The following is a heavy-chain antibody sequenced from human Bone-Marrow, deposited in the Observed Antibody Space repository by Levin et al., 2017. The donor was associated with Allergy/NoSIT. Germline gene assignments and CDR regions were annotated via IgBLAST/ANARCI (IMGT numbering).Heavy chain of an antibody. D-gene: IGHD3-10*01. CDR2: INHSGST. Sequence: SQTLSLTCAVYGESLSDYCWSWIRQPPGKGLEWLGEINHSGSTTYCPSLKTRVTISVDTSKNQFSLRLGSVTAADTAVYFCARGRSFGRNNYFDPWGQGTLVTVSS. J-gene: IGHJ5*02. CDR3: ARGRSFGRNNYFDP. CDR1: GESLSDYC. V-gene: IGHV4-34*01.